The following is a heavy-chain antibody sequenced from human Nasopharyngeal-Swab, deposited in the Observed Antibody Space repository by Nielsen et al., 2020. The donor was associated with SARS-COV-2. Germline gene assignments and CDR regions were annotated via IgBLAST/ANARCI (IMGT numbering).Heavy chain of an antibody. V-gene: IGHV3-64D*06. D-gene: IGHD6-19*01. CDR2: ISSNGGST. Sequence: GESLKISCSASGFTFSSYAMHWVRQAPGKGLEYVSAISSNGGSTYYADSVKGRFTISRDNSKNTLYLQMSSLRAEDTAVYYCVKDPVSSGYYYYYYYMDVWGKGTTVIVSS. CDR1: GFTFSSYA. CDR3: VKDPVSSGYYYYYYYMDV. J-gene: IGHJ6*03.